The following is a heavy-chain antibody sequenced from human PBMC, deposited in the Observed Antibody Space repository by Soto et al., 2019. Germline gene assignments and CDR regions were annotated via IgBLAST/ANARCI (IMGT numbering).Heavy chain of an antibody. CDR2: INAGNGNT. V-gene: IGHV1-3*01. J-gene: IGHJ4*02. CDR1: GYTFTSYA. D-gene: IGHD3-10*01. Sequence: ASVKVFCKASGYTFTSYAMHWVRQAPGQRLEWMGWINAGNGNTKYSQKFQGRVTITRDTSASAAYMELSSLRSEDTAVYYCARRTLSMIRGAFDFWGQGTLVTVSS. CDR3: ARRTLSMIRGAFDF.